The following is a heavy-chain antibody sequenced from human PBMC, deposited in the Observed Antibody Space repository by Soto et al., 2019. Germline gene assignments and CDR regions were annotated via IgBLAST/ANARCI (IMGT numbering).Heavy chain of an antibody. V-gene: IGHV3-15*07. CDR3: TESSTYYDYVWGIGGYLYGMDV. CDR2: IKSKTDGGTT. Sequence: EVQLVESGGGLVKPGGSLRLSCAASGFTFSNAWMNWVRQAPGKGLEWVGRIKSKTDGGTTDYAAPVKGRFTISRDDSKNTLYLQMNSLKTEDTAVYYCTESSTYYDYVWGIGGYLYGMDVWGQGTTVTVSS. D-gene: IGHD3-16*01. J-gene: IGHJ6*02. CDR1: GFTFSNAW.